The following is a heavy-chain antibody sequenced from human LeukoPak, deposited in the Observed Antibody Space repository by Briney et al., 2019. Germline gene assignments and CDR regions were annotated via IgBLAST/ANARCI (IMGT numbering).Heavy chain of an antibody. CDR3: ARDFPRMTTVTTPSP. Sequence: ASVKVSCKASGYTFTSYGISWVRQAPGQGLEWMGWISAYNGNTNYAQKFQGRVTMTRDTSISTAYMELSRLRSDDTAVYYCARDFPRMTTVTTPSPWGQGTLVTVSS. V-gene: IGHV1-18*01. CDR2: ISAYNGNT. J-gene: IGHJ5*02. CDR1: GYTFTSYG. D-gene: IGHD4-17*01.